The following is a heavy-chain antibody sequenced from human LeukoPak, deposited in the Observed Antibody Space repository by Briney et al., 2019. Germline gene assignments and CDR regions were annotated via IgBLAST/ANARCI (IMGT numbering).Heavy chain of an antibody. D-gene: IGHD6-19*01. Sequence: PGGSLRLSCAASGFTFDDYAMHWVRQAPGKGLEWVSGISWNSGSIAYADSVKGRFTISRDNAKNSLYLQMNSLRAEDTALYSCTKDIGSGWYGYYFAYWGQGTLVTVSS. V-gene: IGHV3-9*01. CDR3: TKDIGSGWYGYYFAY. CDR1: GFTFDDYA. J-gene: IGHJ4*02. CDR2: ISWNSGSI.